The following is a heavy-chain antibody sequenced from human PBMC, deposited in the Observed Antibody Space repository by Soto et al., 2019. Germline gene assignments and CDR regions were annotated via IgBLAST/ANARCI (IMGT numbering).Heavy chain of an antibody. CDR2: IIPIFGTA. J-gene: IGHJ6*02. CDR3: ARVATMVRGVIIFSPYYYYGMDV. Sequence: EASVKVSCKASGGTFSSYAISWVRQAPGQGLEWMGGIIPIFGTANYAQKFQGRVTITADESTSTAYMELSSLRSEDTAVYYCARVATMVRGVIIFSPYYYYGMDVWGQGTTVTV. CDR1: GGTFSSYA. D-gene: IGHD3-10*01. V-gene: IGHV1-69*13.